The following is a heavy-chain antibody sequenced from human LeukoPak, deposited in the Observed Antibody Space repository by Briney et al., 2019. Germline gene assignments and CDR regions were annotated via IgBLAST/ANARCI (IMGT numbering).Heavy chain of an antibody. J-gene: IGHJ4*02. Sequence: SETLSLTCGVSGYSITSGYYWAWIRQPPGKGLEWIGNIYYSGSTYYNPSLKSRVTISVDTSKNQFSLKLSSVTAADTAVYYCARRYSNYFFDCWGQGTLVTVSS. CDR3: ARRYSNYFFDC. D-gene: IGHD4-11*01. CDR2: IYYSGST. V-gene: IGHV4-38-2*01. CDR1: GYSITSGYY.